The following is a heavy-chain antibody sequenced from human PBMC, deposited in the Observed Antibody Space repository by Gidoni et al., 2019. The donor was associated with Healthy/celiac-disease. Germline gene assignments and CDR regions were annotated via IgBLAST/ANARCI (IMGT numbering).Heavy chain of an antibody. D-gene: IGHD2-15*01. CDR2: IYYSGST. V-gene: IGHV4-39*01. CDR3: ARIRIGRRAWVDY. Sequence: QLTLQESGPGLVKPSETLSLTCTVSCGSLSSSSYSWGWIRQPPGTGLEWIGSIYYSGSTYYNPSLKSRVTIAVDTSKNQFSLSLSSVTAADTAVYYCARIRIGRRAWVDYWGQGTLVTVSS. J-gene: IGHJ4*02. CDR1: CGSLSSSSYS.